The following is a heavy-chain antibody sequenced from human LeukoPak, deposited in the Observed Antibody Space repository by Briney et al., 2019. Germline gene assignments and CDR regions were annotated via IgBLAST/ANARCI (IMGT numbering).Heavy chain of an antibody. CDR2: INPNSGGT. CDR3: ARMDDNYDFWSGYFDSYFDY. CDR1: GYTFTGYY. J-gene: IGHJ4*02. Sequence: ASVKVSCKASGYTFTGYYMHWVRQAPGQGLEWMGWINPNSGGTNYAQKFQGRVTMTRDTSISTAYMELSRLRSDDTAVYYCARMDDNYDFWSGYFDSYFDYWGQGNLVTVSS. D-gene: IGHD3-3*01. V-gene: IGHV1-2*02.